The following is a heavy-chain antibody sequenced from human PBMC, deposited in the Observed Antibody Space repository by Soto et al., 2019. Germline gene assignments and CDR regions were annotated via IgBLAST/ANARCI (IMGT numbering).Heavy chain of an antibody. CDR2: IYYSGST. Sequence: PSETLSLTCTVSGGSISSSSYYWGWIRQHPGKGLEWIGSIYYSGSTYYNPSLKSRVTISVDTSKNQFSLKLSSVTAADTAVYYCARDLGISRAWFDPWGQGTLVTVSS. CDR3: ARDLGISRAWFDP. J-gene: IGHJ5*02. V-gene: IGHV4-39*07. CDR1: GGSISSSSYY.